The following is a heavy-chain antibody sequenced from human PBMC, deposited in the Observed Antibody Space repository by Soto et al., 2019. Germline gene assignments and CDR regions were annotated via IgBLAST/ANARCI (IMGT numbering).Heavy chain of an antibody. CDR3: ARGSVGYCSGGSCYPEGYYYYYMDV. D-gene: IGHD2-15*01. V-gene: IGHV4-34*01. CDR2: INHSGST. CDR1: GGSFSGYY. Sequence: SETLSLTCAVYGGSFSGYYWSWIRQPPGKGLEWIGEINHSGSTNYNPSLKSRVTISVDTSKNQFSLKLSSVTAADTAVYYCARGSVGYCSGGSCYPEGYYYYYMDVWGKGTTVTVSS. J-gene: IGHJ6*03.